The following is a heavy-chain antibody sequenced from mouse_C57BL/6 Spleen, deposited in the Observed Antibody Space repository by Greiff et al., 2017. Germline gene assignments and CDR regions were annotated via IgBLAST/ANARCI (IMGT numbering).Heavy chain of an antibody. CDR1: GYTFTDYY. V-gene: IGHV1-26*01. J-gene: IGHJ1*03. CDR3: ARERDYYGSPSWYFDV. D-gene: IGHD1-1*01. CDR2: INPNNGGT. Sequence: VQLQQSGPELVKPGASVKISCKASGYTFTDYYMNWVKQSHGKSLEWIGDINPNNGGTSYNQKFKGKATLTVDKSSSTAYMELRSLTSEDSAVYYCARERDYYGSPSWYFDVWGTGTTVTVSS.